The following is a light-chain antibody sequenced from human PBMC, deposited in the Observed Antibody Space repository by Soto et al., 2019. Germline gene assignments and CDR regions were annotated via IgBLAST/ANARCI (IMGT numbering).Light chain of an antibody. Sequence: IVMTQSPATLSVSPGERATLSCRASQGIGSTLAWYQQKPGQTPKLLIFDASTRATGVPARFSGGGSGTEFTLTISSLQSEDFAVYLCHQYNNWPRTFGQGTRLEIK. CDR2: DAS. V-gene: IGKV3-15*01. CDR3: HQYNNWPRT. CDR1: QGIGST. J-gene: IGKJ5*01.